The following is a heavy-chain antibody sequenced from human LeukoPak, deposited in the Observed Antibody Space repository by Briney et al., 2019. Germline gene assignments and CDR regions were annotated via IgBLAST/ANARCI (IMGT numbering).Heavy chain of an antibody. CDR3: ARDKYYGSGSYYLFDY. CDR2: IIPIFGTA. CDR1: GGTFSSYA. Sequence: GSSVTVSCTASGGTFSSYAISWVRQAPGQGLEWMGGIIPIFGTANYAQKFQGRVTITADESTSTAYMELSSLRSEDTAVYYCARDKYYGSGSYYLFDYWGQGTLVTVSS. J-gene: IGHJ4*02. D-gene: IGHD3-10*01. V-gene: IGHV1-69*01.